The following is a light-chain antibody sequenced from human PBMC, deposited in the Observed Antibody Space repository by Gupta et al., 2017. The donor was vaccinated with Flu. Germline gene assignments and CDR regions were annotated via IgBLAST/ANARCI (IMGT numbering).Light chain of an antibody. J-gene: IGKJ1*01. V-gene: IGKV1-6*01. CDR3: LQDYSYPWT. Sequence: GDRVTISCRASQGIRNDLGWYQQKPGKAPKLLIYDASSLKSGVPSRFSGSGSGKDFTPTISSLKPEDFETYFCLQDYSYPWTFGQGTKVEIK. CDR1: QGIRND. CDR2: DAS.